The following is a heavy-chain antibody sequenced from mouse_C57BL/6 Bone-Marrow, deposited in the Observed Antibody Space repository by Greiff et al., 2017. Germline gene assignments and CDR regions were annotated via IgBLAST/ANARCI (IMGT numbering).Heavy chain of an antibody. CDR3: ARHDYDVAY. CDR2: ISGGGGNT. J-gene: IGHJ3*01. Sequence: EVKLMESGGGLVKPGGSLKLSCAASGFTFSSYTMSWVRQTPEKRLEWVATISGGGGNTYYPDSGKGRFTISRDNAKNTLYLQMSSLRSEDTALYYCARHDYDVAYWGQGTLVTVSA. CDR1: GFTFSSYT. D-gene: IGHD2-4*01. V-gene: IGHV5-9*01.